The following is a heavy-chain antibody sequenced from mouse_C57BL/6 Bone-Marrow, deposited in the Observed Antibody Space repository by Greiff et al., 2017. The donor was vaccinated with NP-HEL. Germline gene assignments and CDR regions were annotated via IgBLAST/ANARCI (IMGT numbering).Heavy chain of an antibody. CDR2: INPSSGYT. Sequence: QVQLQQSGAELAKPGASVKLSCKASGYTFTSYWMHWVKQRPGQGLEWIGYINPSSGYTKYNQKFKDKATWTADKSSSTAYMQLSSLTYEDSAVYYCARWWLLSYWGQGTLVTVSA. V-gene: IGHV1-7*01. D-gene: IGHD2-3*01. CDR1: GYTFTSYW. J-gene: IGHJ3*01. CDR3: ARWWLLSY.